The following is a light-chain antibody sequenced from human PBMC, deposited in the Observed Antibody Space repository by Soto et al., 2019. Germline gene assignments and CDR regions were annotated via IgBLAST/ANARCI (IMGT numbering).Light chain of an antibody. V-gene: IGLV1-44*01. CDR3: AAWDDRVSDLL. CDR2: SNY. Sequence: QSVLTQPPSASGTPGQRVTISCSGSNSNIGSNPVHWYQQFPGTAPKVLIYSNYQRPSGVPDRFSGSKSGTSASLAISGLQSEDEADYYCAAWDDRVSDLLFGGGTKGTVL. J-gene: IGLJ2*01. CDR1: NSNIGSNP.